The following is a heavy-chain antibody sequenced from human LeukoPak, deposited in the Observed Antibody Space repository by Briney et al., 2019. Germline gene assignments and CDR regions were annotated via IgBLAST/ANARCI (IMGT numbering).Heavy chain of an antibody. V-gene: IGHV3-53*04. CDR2: IYSGADT. Sequence: PGGSLRLSCAASGFTVSGNYMSWVRQAPGKGLEWASVIYSGADTYYADSVKGRFTISRHSSQNTVYLQMNSLRAEDTAVYYCARAQYCSGGSCYSGTLGSWGQGTLVTVSS. D-gene: IGHD2-15*01. CDR1: GFTVSGNY. J-gene: IGHJ5*02. CDR3: ARAQYCSGGSCYSGTLGS.